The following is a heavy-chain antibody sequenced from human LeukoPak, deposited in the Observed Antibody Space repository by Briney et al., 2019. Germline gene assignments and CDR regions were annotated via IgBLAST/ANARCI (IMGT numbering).Heavy chain of an antibody. CDR1: GFTFSSYA. CDR3: ARDAGGGYFDY. J-gene: IGHJ4*02. V-gene: IGHV3-30-3*01. CDR2: ISYDGSNK. Sequence: GRSLRLSCAASGFTFSSYAMHWVRQAPGKGLEWVAVISYDGSNKYYADSVKGRFTISRDNSKNTLYLQMNSLRAEDTAVYYCARDAGGGYFDYWGQGTLATVSS. D-gene: IGHD3-10*01.